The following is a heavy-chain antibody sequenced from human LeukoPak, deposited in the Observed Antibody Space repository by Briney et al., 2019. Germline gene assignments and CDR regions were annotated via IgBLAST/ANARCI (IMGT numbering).Heavy chain of an antibody. J-gene: IGHJ5*02. CDR1: GGTFSSYA. V-gene: IGHV1-69*06. CDR3: AREKPAEWFDP. Sequence: GASVKVSCKASGGTFSSYAISWVRQAPGQGLEWMGGIIPIFGTANYAQKFQGRVTITADKSTSTAYMELSSLRSEDTAVYYCAREKPAEWFDPWGQGTLVAVSS. CDR2: IIPIFGTA. D-gene: IGHD2-2*01.